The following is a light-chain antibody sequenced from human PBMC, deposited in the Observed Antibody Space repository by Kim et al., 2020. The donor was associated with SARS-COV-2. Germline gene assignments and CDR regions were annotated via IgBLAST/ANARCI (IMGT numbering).Light chain of an antibody. CDR3: SAWDDSLSTWV. V-gene: IGLV10-54*04. J-gene: IGLJ3*02. CDR2: RNN. CDR1: TKNVGNQG. Sequence: QTATLTCTGTTKNVGNQGAAWLQQHQGHPPKLLSYRNNNRPSGISDRFSASRSGNTASLTITGLQPEDEADYYCSAWDDSLSTWVFGEGTQLTVL.